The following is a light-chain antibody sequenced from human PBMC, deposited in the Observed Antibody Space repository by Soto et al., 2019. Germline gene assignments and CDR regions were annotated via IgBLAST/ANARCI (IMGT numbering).Light chain of an antibody. V-gene: IGLV2-8*01. CDR2: EVS. CDR3: AAWDDSLSVWV. CDR1: SSDVGGYNY. J-gene: IGLJ3*02. Sequence: QSVLTQPPSASGSPGQSVTISCAGTSSDVGGYNYVSWYQQYPGKVPKLMIYEVSERPSGVPDRFSGSKSGNTAFLTVSGLQAEDEADYYCAAWDDSLSVWVFGGGTKLTVL.